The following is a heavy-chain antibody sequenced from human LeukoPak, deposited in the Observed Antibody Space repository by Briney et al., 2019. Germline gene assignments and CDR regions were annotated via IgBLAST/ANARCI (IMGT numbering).Heavy chain of an antibody. CDR2: INPNSGGT. D-gene: IGHD6-19*01. CDR3: ALPASTGGYNSGWYVY. CDR1: GYTFIGYY. V-gene: IGHV1-2*02. J-gene: IGHJ4*02. Sequence: GASVKVSCKASGYTFIGYYMHWVRQAPGQGLEWMGWINPNSGGTNYAQKFQGRVTMTRDTSISTACMELSRLKSDDTAVYYCALPASTGGYNSGWYVYWGQGTLVTVSS.